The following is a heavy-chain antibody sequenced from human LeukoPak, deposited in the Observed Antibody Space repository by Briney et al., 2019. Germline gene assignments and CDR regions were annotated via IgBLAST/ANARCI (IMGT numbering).Heavy chain of an antibody. CDR1: GFTFSSYG. CDR2: IWYDGSNK. D-gene: IGHD6-19*01. Sequence: GRSLRLSCAASGFTFSSYGMHWVRQAPGKGLEWVAVIWYDGSNKYYADSVKGRFTISRDNSKNTLYLQMNSLKAEDTAVYYCAKFRPITSVAGTIFHYWGQGTLVTVSS. V-gene: IGHV3-33*06. J-gene: IGHJ4*02. CDR3: AKFRPITSVAGTIFHY.